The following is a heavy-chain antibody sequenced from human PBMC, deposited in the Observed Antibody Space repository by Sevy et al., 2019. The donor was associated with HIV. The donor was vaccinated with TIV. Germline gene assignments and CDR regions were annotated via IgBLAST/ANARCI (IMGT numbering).Heavy chain of an antibody. V-gene: IGHV3-33*01. D-gene: IGHD3-9*01. CDR2: IWYDGINK. CDR3: ARDWTYYDTSSCYRYYGMDV. Sequence: GGSLRLSCVTSRFNFSHYGIHWVRQSPGKWMEWVAIIWYDGINKFYAESMKGRFTISRDNSKNTLYLQMNSLRAEDTAVYYCARDWTYYDTSSCYRYYGMDVWGPGTTVTVSS. J-gene: IGHJ6*02. CDR1: RFNFSHYG.